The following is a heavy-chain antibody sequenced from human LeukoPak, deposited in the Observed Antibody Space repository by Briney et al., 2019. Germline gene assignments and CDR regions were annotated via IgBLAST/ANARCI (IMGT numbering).Heavy chain of an antibody. J-gene: IGHJ4*02. V-gene: IGHV4-59*12. CDR1: GGSISSYY. CDR3: ARLGYSGYDFRGIDY. D-gene: IGHD5-12*01. Sequence: SETLSLTCTVSGGSISSYYWSWIRQPPGKGLEWIGYVYYSGTTNYNPSLKSRVTISVDKSKNQFSLKLSSVTAADTAVYYCARLGYSGYDFRGIDYWGQGTLVTVSS. CDR2: VYYSGTT.